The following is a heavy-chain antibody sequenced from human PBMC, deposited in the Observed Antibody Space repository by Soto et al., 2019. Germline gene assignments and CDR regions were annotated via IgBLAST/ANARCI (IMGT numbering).Heavy chain of an antibody. CDR3: ARDPTYYDFWSGRLNWFDP. J-gene: IGHJ5*02. Sequence: VQLVESGGGLVQPGGSLRLSCSASGFTFSSYAMHWVRQAPGKGLEYVSAISSNGGSTYYADSAKGRFTISRDNSKNTLYLQMNSLRAEDTAVYYCARDPTYYDFWSGRLNWFDPWGQGTLVTVSS. CDR1: GFTFSSYA. CDR2: ISSNGGST. V-gene: IGHV3-64*04. D-gene: IGHD3-3*01.